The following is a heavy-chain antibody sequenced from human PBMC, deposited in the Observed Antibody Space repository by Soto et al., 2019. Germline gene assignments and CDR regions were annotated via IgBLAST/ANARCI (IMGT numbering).Heavy chain of an antibody. D-gene: IGHD2-2*01. CDR3: AHGGTPAAMPRWGFDH. V-gene: IGHV1-69*13. CDR1: GGTFSSYA. J-gene: IGHJ4*02. CDR2: IIPIFGTA. Sequence: SVTVSCQASGGTFSSYAISWVRQAPGQGLEWMGGIIPIFGTANYAQKFQGRVTITADESTSTAYMELNSLRAEDTAVYYCAHGGTPAAMPRWGFDHWGQGTLVTVSS.